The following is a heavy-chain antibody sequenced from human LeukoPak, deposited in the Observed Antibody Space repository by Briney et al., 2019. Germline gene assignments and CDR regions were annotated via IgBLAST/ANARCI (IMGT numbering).Heavy chain of an antibody. J-gene: IGHJ5*02. CDR3: ASLGTLRS. CDR2: ISYSGTN. V-gene: IGHV4-39*01. D-gene: IGHD7-27*01. Sequence: NPSETLSLTCTVSGGSVSSSSYYRGWIRQPPGKGLEWIGSISYSGTNYNNPSLKSRVSISIDTSKNQFSVKLTSVTAADTAMYYCASLGTLRSWGQGTLVTVSS. CDR1: GGSVSSSSYY.